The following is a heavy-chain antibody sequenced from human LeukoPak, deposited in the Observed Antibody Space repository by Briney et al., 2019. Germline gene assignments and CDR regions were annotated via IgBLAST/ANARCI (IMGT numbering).Heavy chain of an antibody. J-gene: IGHJ4*02. CDR3: ARRAGAYSHPYDY. Sequence: GGSLRLSCAASGFTFSSYGMSWVRQAPGKGLEWVSFIYSDNAHYSDSVKGRFTISRDNSKNTLYLQMNSLRAEDTAVYYCARRAGAYSHPYDYWGQGTLVTVSS. V-gene: IGHV3-53*01. CDR1: GFTFSSYG. CDR2: IYSDNA. D-gene: IGHD4/OR15-4a*01.